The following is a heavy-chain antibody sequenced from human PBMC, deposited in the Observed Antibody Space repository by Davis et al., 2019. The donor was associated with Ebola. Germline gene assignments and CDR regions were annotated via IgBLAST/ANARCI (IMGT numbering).Heavy chain of an antibody. CDR1: GFTFGDYS. D-gene: IGHD4-17*01. Sequence: PGGSLRLSCTTSGFTFGDYSMSWVRQAPGKGLEWVGLIRSKVHGGTTEYAASVKGRFTISRDDSKSFAYLQMDSLKIEDTAVYYCTRRPVTPRGNWFDPWGQGTLVTVSS. V-gene: IGHV3-49*04. CDR2: IRSKVHGGTT. J-gene: IGHJ5*02. CDR3: TRRPVTPRGNWFDP.